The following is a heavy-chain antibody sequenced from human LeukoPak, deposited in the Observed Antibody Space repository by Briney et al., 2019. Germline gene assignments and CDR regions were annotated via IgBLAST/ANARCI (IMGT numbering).Heavy chain of an antibody. V-gene: IGHV3-48*03. Sequence: GGSERLSCAASGFTFSSYGMIWVRLAPGKGLEWLSYISSSGGTKHYADSVKGRFTISRDNAKNSLYLQMNSLRAEDTAVYYCARVIAQWLEYFQHWGPGTLVTVSS. CDR1: GFTFSSYG. CDR3: ARVIAQWLEYFQH. J-gene: IGHJ1*01. D-gene: IGHD6-19*01. CDR2: ISSSGGTK.